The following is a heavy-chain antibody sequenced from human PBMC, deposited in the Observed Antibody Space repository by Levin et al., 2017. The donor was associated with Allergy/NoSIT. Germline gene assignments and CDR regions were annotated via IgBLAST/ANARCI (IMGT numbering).Heavy chain of an antibody. CDR3: ARDPDCITKSCPDGSWFDP. Sequence: ASVKVSCKASGYTFTTYGISWVRQAPGQGLEWMGWITGYNGNTYYPPKFQGRVTLTTDTSTSTAYMELRSLRSDDTALYYCARDPDCITKSCPDGSWFDPWGQGTLVTVSS. D-gene: IGHD3-10*01. V-gene: IGHV1-18*01. CDR1: GYTFTTYG. CDR2: ITGYNGNT. J-gene: IGHJ5*02.